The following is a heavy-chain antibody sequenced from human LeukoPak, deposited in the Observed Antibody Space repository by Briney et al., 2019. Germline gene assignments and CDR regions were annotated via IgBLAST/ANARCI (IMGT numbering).Heavy chain of an antibody. V-gene: IGHV3-7*03. CDR2: IKQDGSEK. Sequence: GGSLRLSCTASGFTFGDYAMSWVRQAPGKGLEWVANIKQDGSEKYYVDSVKGRFTISRDNAKNSLYLQMNSLRAEDTAVYYCASTLTLDNWGQGTLVIVSS. CDR1: GFTFGDYA. J-gene: IGHJ4*02. D-gene: IGHD3-16*01. CDR3: ASTLTLDN.